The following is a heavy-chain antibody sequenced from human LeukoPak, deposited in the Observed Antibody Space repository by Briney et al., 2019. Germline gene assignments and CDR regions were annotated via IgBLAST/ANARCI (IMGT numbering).Heavy chain of an antibody. CDR3: ARVISLNYGDYYFDY. D-gene: IGHD4-17*01. CDR2: ISGSGSIT. Sequence: PGGSLRLSCAASGFTFSDNYMSWIRQAPGKGLEWVSYISGSGSITYYADAVKGRFTISRDNAKNSLYLQMNSLRAEDTAVYYCARVISLNYGDYYFDYWGQGTLVTVSS. V-gene: IGHV3-11*01. J-gene: IGHJ4*02. CDR1: GFTFSDNY.